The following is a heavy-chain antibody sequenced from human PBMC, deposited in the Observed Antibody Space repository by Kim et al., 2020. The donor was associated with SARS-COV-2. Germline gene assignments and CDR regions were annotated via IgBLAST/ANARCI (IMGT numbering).Heavy chain of an antibody. D-gene: IGHD2-15*01. J-gene: IGHJ4*02. CDR3: ARGVVVVAATDGFDY. V-gene: IGHV1-2*02. Sequence: QKCQGRVSMTRDTSISTAYMELSRLRSDDTAVYYCARGVVVVAATDGFDYWGQGTLVTVSS.